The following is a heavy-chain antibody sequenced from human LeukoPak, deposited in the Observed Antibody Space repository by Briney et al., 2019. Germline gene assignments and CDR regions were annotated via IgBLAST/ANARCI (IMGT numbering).Heavy chain of an antibody. CDR2: ISYHGSDK. CDR3: AKDLSDDYGLLTGAFQY. Sequence: PGGSLRLSCAASGFIFSSYGMHWVRQAPGKGLEWVAVISYHGSDKYYADSVKGRFTISRDNSKNTLNLQMNSLRAEDTAVYYCAKDLSDDYGLLTGAFQYWGQGTLVTVSS. J-gene: IGHJ1*01. D-gene: IGHD3-9*01. CDR1: GFIFSSYG. V-gene: IGHV3-30*18.